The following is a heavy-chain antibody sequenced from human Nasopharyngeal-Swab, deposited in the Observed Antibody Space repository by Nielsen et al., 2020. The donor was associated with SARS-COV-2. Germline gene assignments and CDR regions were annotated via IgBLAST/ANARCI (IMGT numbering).Heavy chain of an antibody. CDR1: GGTFSSYA. Sequence: SVKVSCKASGGTFSSYAISWVRQAPGQGLEWMGGIIPILGIANYAQKFQGRVTITADKSTSTAYMELSSLRSEDTAAYYCAREKEEQLVSFYYYYMDVWGKGTTVTVSS. V-gene: IGHV1-69*10. CDR2: IIPILGIA. J-gene: IGHJ6*03. CDR3: AREKEEQLVSFYYYYMDV. D-gene: IGHD6-13*01.